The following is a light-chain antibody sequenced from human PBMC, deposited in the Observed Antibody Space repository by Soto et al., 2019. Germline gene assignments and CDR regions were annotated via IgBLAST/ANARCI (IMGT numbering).Light chain of an antibody. J-gene: IGKJ5*01. CDR2: KVS. V-gene: IGKV2-30*01. CDR1: QSLVYSDGNTY. Sequence: VMTQSPLSLPVTLGQPASISCSSSQSLVYSDGNTYLNWFQQRPGQSPRRLIYKVSKGDSGVQDRFSGSGSGTDFTLKISRVEAEDVGVYYCMKSIDWPRITFGQGKRL. CDR3: MKSIDWPRIT.